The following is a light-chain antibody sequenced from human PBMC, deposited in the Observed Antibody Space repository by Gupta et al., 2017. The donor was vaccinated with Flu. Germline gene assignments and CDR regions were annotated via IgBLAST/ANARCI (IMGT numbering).Light chain of an antibody. J-gene: IGLJ3*02. CDR2: EVS. V-gene: IGLV2-14*01. CDR3: SSYTSSSTRV. CDR1: SSDVRGYNY. Sequence: SALPQPASVSGSPGQSLTISCTGTSSDVRGYNYVSWYQQHPGKAPKLMIYEVSNRPSGVSNRFSGSKSGNTASLTIAGLQAEDEADYYCSSYTSSSTRVFGGGTKLTVL.